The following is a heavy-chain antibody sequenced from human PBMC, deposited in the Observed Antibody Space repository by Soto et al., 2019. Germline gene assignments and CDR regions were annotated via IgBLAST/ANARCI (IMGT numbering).Heavy chain of an antibody. Sequence: QVQLVESGGGVVQPGRSLRLSCAASGVTFSNYAMHWVRQAPGKGLEWVAVISYDGSKKYYADSVKGRFTISRDNSKNPLYLQMNSLRAEDTAMYYCARPDLEGGSYPAYWGQGTLVPVSS. V-gene: IGHV3-30-3*01. CDR1: GVTFSNYA. CDR3: ARPDLEGGSYPAY. D-gene: IGHD1-26*01. CDR2: ISYDGSKK. J-gene: IGHJ4*02.